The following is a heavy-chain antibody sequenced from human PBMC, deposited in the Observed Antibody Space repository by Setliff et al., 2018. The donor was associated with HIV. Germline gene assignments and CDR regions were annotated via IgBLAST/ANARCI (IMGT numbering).Heavy chain of an antibody. CDR1: GASISDGTYY. J-gene: IGHJ5*02. D-gene: IGHD6-19*01. CDR3: ARPHSGRGGGAWFDP. Sequence: TSETLSLTCTVSGASISDGTYYWSWIRQPAGKGLEWIGHIYIRGGTTNYSPSLKSRVTISLDTSKNQFSLRLTSVTAADTAVYFCARPHSGRGGGAWFDPWGQGTLVTVSS. V-gene: IGHV4-61*09. CDR2: IYIRGGTT.